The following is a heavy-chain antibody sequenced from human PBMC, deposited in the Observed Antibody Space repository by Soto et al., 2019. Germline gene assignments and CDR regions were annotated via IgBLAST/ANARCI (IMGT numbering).Heavy chain of an antibody. V-gene: IGHV4-30-4*01. D-gene: IGHD5-18*01. CDR3: ARVGYSYGYDY. Sequence: QVQLQESGPGLVKPSQTLSLTCTVSGGSINNGDYFWSWIRQPPGKGLEWIGYIYSSGSTSSNPSLRSRITISIDTSKNQFSLNLSSVTAADTAVYYCARVGYSYGYDYWGQGTLVTVSS. CDR2: IYSSGST. J-gene: IGHJ4*02. CDR1: GGSINNGDYF.